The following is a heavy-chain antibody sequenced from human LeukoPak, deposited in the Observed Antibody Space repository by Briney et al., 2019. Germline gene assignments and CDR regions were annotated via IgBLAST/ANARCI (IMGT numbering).Heavy chain of an antibody. CDR1: GFTFTNYA. D-gene: IGHD6-19*01. CDR2: IGGSGGST. CDR3: ARAHSGWYIFDC. J-gene: IGHJ4*02. Sequence: QTGGSLRLSCAASGFTFTNYAMNWVRQAPGKGLEWVSGIGGSGGSTFHADSVKGRFTISRDNSKNTLYLQMNSLEAEDTAIYHCARAHSGWYIFDCWGQGTLVTVSS. V-gene: IGHV3-23*01.